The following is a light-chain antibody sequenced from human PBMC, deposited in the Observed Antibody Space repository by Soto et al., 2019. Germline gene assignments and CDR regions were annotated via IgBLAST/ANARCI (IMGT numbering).Light chain of an antibody. J-gene: IGLJ2*01. V-gene: IGLV2-14*01. Sequence: SALTQPASVSGSPGQSITISCTGTSSDVGAYNYVSWYQQHPGKAPKLMIYEVTNRPSGVSNRFSASKSGNTASLTISGLQAEDEADYYCNSYTTSSTLVFGGGTKVTVL. CDR2: EVT. CDR3: NSYTTSSTLV. CDR1: SSDVGAYNY.